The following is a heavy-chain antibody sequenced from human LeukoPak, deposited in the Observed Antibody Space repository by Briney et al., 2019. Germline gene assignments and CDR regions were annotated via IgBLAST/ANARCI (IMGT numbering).Heavy chain of an antibody. CDR1: GFTFSSYS. CDR2: ISSSSSTI. D-gene: IGHD2-2*01. Sequence: PGGSLRLSCAASGFTFSSYSMNWVRQAPGKGLEWVSYISSSSSTIYYADSVKGRFTISRDNAKNSLYLQMNSLRAEDTAVYYCARTKDIVVVPAGLEFDYGGQGTLVTVSS. V-gene: IGHV3-48*01. J-gene: IGHJ4*02. CDR3: ARTKDIVVVPAGLEFDY.